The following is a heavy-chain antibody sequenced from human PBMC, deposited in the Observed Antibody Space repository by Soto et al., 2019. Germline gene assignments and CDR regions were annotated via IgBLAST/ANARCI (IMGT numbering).Heavy chain of an antibody. CDR1: GFTFSSYS. V-gene: IGHV3-48*02. CDR2: ISSSSSTI. J-gene: IGHJ4*02. D-gene: IGHD3-3*01. CDR3: ARGTYYDFWSGYFADHGYFDY. Sequence: EVQLVESGGGLVQPGGSLRLSCAASGFTFSSYSMNWVRQAPGKGLEWVSYISSSSSTIYYADSVKGRFTISRDNAKNSLYLQMNSLRDEDTAVYYCARGTYYDFWSGYFADHGYFDYWGQGTLVTVSS.